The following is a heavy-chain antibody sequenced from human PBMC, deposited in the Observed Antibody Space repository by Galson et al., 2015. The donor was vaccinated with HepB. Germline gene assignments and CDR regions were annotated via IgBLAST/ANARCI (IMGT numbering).Heavy chain of an antibody. D-gene: IGHD6-6*01. V-gene: IGHV1-2*02. J-gene: IGHJ5*01. CDR2: INPHSGGT. CDR1: GYTFTDCY. CDR3: ARDLKTYTSSLGS. Sequence: SVKVSCKASGYTFTDCYIHWVRQAPGQGLEWMGWINPHSGGTNYAQKFQVRVTMTRDTSISTAYMELSSLKSDDTAIYYCARDLKTYTSSLGSWGQGTLITVSS.